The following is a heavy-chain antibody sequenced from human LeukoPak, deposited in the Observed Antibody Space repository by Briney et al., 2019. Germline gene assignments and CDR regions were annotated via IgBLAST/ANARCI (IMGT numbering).Heavy chain of an antibody. Sequence: PSETLSLTCTVSGYSISSGYYWGWIRQPPGKGLEWIGSIYHSGSTYYNPSLKSRVTISVDTSKNQFSLKLSSVTAADTTVYYCARGGVSILVDYWGQGTLVTVSS. CDR1: GYSISSGYY. CDR3: ARGGVSILVDY. J-gene: IGHJ4*02. V-gene: IGHV4-38-2*02. CDR2: IYHSGST. D-gene: IGHD3-3*02.